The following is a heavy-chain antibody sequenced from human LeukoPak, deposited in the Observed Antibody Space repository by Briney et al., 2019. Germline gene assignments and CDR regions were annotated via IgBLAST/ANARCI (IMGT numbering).Heavy chain of an antibody. CDR3: ARGNLMVRGVIITFHNLDY. CDR1: GYSFTGYY. CDR2: INPNSGGT. J-gene: IGHJ4*02. V-gene: IGHV1-2*02. D-gene: IGHD3-10*01. Sequence: ASVKVSCKASGYSFTGYYMHWVRQAPGQGLEWMGWINPNSGGTNYAQKFQGRVTMTRDTSISTAYMELSRLRSDDTAVYYCARGNLMVRGVIITFHNLDYWGQGTLVTVSS.